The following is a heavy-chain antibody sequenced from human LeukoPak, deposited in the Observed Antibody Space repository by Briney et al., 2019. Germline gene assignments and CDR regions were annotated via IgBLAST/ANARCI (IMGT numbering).Heavy chain of an antibody. CDR1: GFTFSSYG. D-gene: IGHD3-22*01. J-gene: IGHJ3*02. CDR2: IWYDGSNK. V-gene: IGHV3-30*02. Sequence: GGSLRLSCAASGFTFSSYGMHWVRQAPGKGLEWVAVIWYDGSNKYYADSVKGRFTISRDNSKNTLYLQMNSLRAEDTAVYYCAKDLTYYYDSSGYGDAFDIWGQGTMVTVSS. CDR3: AKDLTYYYDSSGYGDAFDI.